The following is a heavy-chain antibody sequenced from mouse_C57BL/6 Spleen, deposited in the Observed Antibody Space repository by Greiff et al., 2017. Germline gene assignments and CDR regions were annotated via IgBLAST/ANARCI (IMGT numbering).Heavy chain of an antibody. D-gene: IGHD2-5*01. J-gene: IGHJ3*01. V-gene: IGHV5-4*01. Sequence: EVQVVESGGGLVKPGGSLTLSCAASGFTFSSYAMSWVRQTPEKRLEWVATLSDGGSYTYYPANVKGRFPISRDNAKNNLYLQMIHLKSEDTAMYYCARDQDSNYVGGSAYWGQGTLVTVSA. CDR1: GFTFSSYA. CDR2: LSDGGSYT. CDR3: ARDQDSNYVGGSAY.